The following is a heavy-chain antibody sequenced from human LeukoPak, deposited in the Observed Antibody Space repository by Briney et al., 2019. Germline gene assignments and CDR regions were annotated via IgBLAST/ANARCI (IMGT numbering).Heavy chain of an antibody. V-gene: IGHV3-33*01. Sequence: PGGSLRLSCAASGFIFSSYGMHWVRQAPGKGLEWVAVIWNDGSNEFYADSVKGLFIISRDNSKNTLYLQMNSLRAEDTAVYYCARNGTDLGTGTTSADDAFDIWGQGTMVTVSS. CDR2: IWNDGSNE. CDR1: GFIFSSYG. J-gene: IGHJ3*02. D-gene: IGHD1-1*01. CDR3: ARNGTDLGTGTTSADDAFDI.